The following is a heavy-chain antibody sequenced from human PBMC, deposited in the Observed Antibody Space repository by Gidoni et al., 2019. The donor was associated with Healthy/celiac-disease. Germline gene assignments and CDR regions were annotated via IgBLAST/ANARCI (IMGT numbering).Heavy chain of an antibody. CDR1: GFPFSRYG. CDR3: AKGLSIAVAGTSVDY. J-gene: IGHJ4*02. V-gene: IGHV3-30*18. D-gene: IGHD6-19*01. Sequence: QVQLVESGGGVVQPGKSLRLSCAASGFPFSRYGMHWVRQAPGKGLEWVAVISDDGSNKYYADSVKGRFTISRDNSKNTLYLQMNSLRAEDTAVYYCAKGLSIAVAGTSVDYWGQGTLVTVSS. CDR2: ISDDGSNK.